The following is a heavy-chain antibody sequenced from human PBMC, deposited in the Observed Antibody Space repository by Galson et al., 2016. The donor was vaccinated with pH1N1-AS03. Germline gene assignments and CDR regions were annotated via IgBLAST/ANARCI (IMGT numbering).Heavy chain of an antibody. Sequence: SLRLSCAASGFTFSSYAMSWVRQAPGKGLEWVASIIGAGGVPYYAGSVKGRFAVSRDTSENTVYLQSDRLRAEDTAVYYCAKDKEAVADRRGYFFDDWGQGTLVTVSS. D-gene: IGHD6-19*01. CDR2: IIGAGGVP. CDR3: AKDKEAVADRRGYFFDD. J-gene: IGHJ4*02. V-gene: IGHV3-23*01. CDR1: GFTFSSYA.